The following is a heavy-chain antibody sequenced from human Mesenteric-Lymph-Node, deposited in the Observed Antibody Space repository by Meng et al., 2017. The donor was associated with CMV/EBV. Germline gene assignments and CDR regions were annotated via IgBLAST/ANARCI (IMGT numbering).Heavy chain of an antibody. D-gene: IGHD6-13*01. Sequence: ASVKVSCKASGYTFTSYDINWVRQATGQGLEWMGWVHPNSGNTGYAQKFQGRVTMSSSTSMSTAYMELSNLRSEDTAVYYCATEPPVSQTSSPIRWGQGTLVTVSS. CDR3: ATEPPVSQTSSPIR. CDR2: VHPNSGNT. CDR1: GYTFTSYD. J-gene: IGHJ4*02. V-gene: IGHV1-8*01.